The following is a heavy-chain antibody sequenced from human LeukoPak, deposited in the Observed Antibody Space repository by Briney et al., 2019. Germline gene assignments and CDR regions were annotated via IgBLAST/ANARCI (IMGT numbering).Heavy chain of an antibody. V-gene: IGHV3-13*01. CDR3: ARGGHYDILTGLDY. D-gene: IGHD3-9*01. CDR1: GFTFSSYD. Sequence: GGSLRLSCAASGFTFSSYDMHWVRQATGKGLEWVSAIGTAGDTYYPGSVKGRFTISGENAKNSLYLQMNSLRAGDTAVYYCARGGHYDILTGLDYWGQGTLVTVSS. J-gene: IGHJ4*02. CDR2: IGTAGDT.